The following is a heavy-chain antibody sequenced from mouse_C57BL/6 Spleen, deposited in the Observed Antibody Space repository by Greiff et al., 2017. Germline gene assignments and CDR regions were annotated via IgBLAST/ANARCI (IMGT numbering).Heavy chain of an antibody. J-gene: IGHJ3*01. D-gene: IGHD2-4*01. CDR3: VRDLSYDYDEGFAY. CDR2: LRSKSSNYAT. Sequence: DVKLVESGGGLVQPKGSLKLSCAASGFTFNTYAMHWVRPAPGTGLEWVARLRSKSSNYATYYADSVKDRFTISRDDSQSMLYLQMNNLKTEDTAMYYCVRDLSYDYDEGFAYWGQGTLVTVSA. CDR1: GFTFNTYA. V-gene: IGHV10-3*01.